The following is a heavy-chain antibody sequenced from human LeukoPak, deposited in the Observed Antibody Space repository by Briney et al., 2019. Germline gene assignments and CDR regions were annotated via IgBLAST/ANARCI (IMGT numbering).Heavy chain of an antibody. Sequence: GGSLRLSCAVSGFTFSSYGMHWVRQAPGKGLEWVAVIWYDGSNKYYADSVKGRFTISRDNSKNTLYLQMNSLRAEGTAVYYCARDIGTMVPVYWGQGTLVTVSS. V-gene: IGHV3-33*08. CDR1: GFTFSSYG. CDR2: IWYDGSNK. D-gene: IGHD4/OR15-4a*01. CDR3: ARDIGTMVPVY. J-gene: IGHJ4*02.